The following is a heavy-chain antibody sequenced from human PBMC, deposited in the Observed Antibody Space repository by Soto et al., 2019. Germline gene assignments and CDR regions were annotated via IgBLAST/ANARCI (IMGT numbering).Heavy chain of an antibody. Sequence: SVKVSCKPSGGTFTNYAFNWVRQAPGQGLEWMGGIIPIFGTPDYAQNFQGRVTITADESTRTASMELSSLRSDDTAVYYCARERSVGYCITTTCPKPFYYYTMDVWGQGTTVTVSS. CDR2: IIPIFGTP. D-gene: IGHD2-2*01. CDR1: GGTFTNYA. V-gene: IGHV1-69*13. CDR3: ARERSVGYCITTTCPKPFYYYTMDV. J-gene: IGHJ6*02.